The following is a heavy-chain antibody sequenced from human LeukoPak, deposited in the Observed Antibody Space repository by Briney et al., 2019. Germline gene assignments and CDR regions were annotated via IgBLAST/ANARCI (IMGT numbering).Heavy chain of an antibody. Sequence: SETLSLTCTVSGGAITNYYWNWIRQPPGKGLEWIGHIYYSGSTYYNPSLKSRVTISVDTSNNQFFLNLSSVTAADTAVYYCARDSRYYDYWSGYLDYWGQGTLVTVSS. D-gene: IGHD3-3*01. J-gene: IGHJ4*02. CDR1: GGAITNYY. CDR3: ARDSRYYDYWSGYLDY. V-gene: IGHV4-59*12. CDR2: IYYSGST.